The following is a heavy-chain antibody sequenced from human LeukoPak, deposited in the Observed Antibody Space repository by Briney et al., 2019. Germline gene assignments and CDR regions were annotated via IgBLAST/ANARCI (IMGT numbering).Heavy chain of an antibody. CDR1: GITFSSYA. CDR2: ISGSGVNT. V-gene: IGHV3-23*01. Sequence: GGSLRLSCAAPGITFSSYAMTWVRQAPGKGLEWVSAISGSGVNTYYADSVKGRFTISRDNSKKTVYLQMNSLRAEDTAVFYCARSRYSNSWLFDYWGQGTLVTVSS. CDR3: ARSRYSNSWLFDY. J-gene: IGHJ4*02. D-gene: IGHD6-13*01.